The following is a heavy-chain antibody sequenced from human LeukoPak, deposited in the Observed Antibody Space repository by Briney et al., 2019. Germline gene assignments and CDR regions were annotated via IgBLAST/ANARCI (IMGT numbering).Heavy chain of an antibody. J-gene: IGHJ6*02. CDR3: AARIAAAGPYYYYGMDV. CDR2: INPSGGST. V-gene: IGHV1-46*01. D-gene: IGHD6-13*01. CDR1: GYTFTSYY. Sequence: SVKVSCKASGYTFTSYYMHWVRQAPGQGLEWMGIINPSGGSTSYAQKFQGRVTMTRDTSTSTVYMELSSLRSEDTAVYYCAARIAAAGPYYYYGMDVWGQGTTVTVSS.